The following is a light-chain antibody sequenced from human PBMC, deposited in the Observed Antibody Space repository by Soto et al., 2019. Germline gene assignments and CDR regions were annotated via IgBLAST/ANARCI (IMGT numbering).Light chain of an antibody. Sequence: DIQMTQSPSTLSASVGDRVTFTCRASQIISIWLAWYQQKPGKAPNLLISDASSLEYGVPSRFSGSGSGTEVTLNISSLQPDDFANYYCQPYTSYPLTFGQGTKVEI. CDR3: QPYTSYPLT. J-gene: IGKJ1*01. CDR1: QIISIW. V-gene: IGKV1-5*01. CDR2: DAS.